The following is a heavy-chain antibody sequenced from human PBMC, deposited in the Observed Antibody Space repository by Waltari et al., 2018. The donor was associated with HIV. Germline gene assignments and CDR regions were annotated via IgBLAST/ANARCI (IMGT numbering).Heavy chain of an antibody. J-gene: IGHJ5*02. D-gene: IGHD2-21*02. Sequence: QMQLVQSGAEVKKTGSSVKVSCKASGYTFTYRYLHWVRQAPGQALEWMGWITPFKGNTNYAQKFQDGFNITRDRSMSTAYMELSSLRSEDTAMYYCATCGGDCPEGWFDPWGQGTLVTVSS. V-gene: IGHV1-45*02. CDR1: GYTFTYRY. CDR2: ITPFKGNT. CDR3: ATCGGDCPEGWFDP.